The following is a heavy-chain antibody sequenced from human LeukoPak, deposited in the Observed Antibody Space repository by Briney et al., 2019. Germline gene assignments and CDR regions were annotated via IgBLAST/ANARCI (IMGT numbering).Heavy chain of an antibody. CDR1: GGTFSSYA. D-gene: IGHD6-19*01. Sequence: GASVKVSCKASGGTFSSYAISWVRQAPGQGLEWMGGIIPILGTANYAQKFQGRVTITADESTSTAYMELSSLRSEDTAVYYCAIRGIAVAADHFDYWGQGTLVTVSS. CDR3: AIRGIAVAADHFDY. CDR2: IIPILGTA. V-gene: IGHV1-69*13. J-gene: IGHJ4*02.